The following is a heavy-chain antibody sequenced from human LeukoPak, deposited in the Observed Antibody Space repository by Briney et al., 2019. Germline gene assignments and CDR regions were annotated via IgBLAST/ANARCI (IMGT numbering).Heavy chain of an antibody. CDR2: ISGSGGST. Sequence: GGSLRLSCAASGFTFSSYAMSWVRQAPGKGLEWVSAISGSGGSTYYADSVKGRFTISRDNSKNTLYLRMNSLRAEDTAVYYCAKDAPVNIVVVPAANSWGQGTLVTVSS. CDR1: GFTFSSYA. J-gene: IGHJ4*02. V-gene: IGHV3-23*01. CDR3: AKDAPVNIVVVPAANS. D-gene: IGHD2-2*01.